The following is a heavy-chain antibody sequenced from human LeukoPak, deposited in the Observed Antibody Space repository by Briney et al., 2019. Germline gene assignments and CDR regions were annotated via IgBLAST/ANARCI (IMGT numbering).Heavy chain of an antibody. CDR1: GFTVSSNY. V-gene: IGHV3-53*01. D-gene: IGHD6-19*01. CDR3: ARDSSGWNNWFDP. CDR2: IYSGGST. J-gene: IGHJ5*02. Sequence: GGSLRLSCAASGFTVSSNYMSWVRQAPGKVLEWVSVIYSGGSTNYADSVKGRFTISRDNSKNTLYLQMNSLRAEDTAVYYCARDSSGWNNWFDPWGQGTLVTVSP.